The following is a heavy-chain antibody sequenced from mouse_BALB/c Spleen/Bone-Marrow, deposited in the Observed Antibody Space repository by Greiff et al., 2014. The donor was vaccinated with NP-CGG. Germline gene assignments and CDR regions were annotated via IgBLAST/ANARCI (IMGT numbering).Heavy chain of an antibody. CDR2: IHPPDSET. Sequence: VQLQESGAELVRPGASVKLSCKASGYSFTSYWMNWVKQRPGQGLEWIGMIHPPDSETRLNQKFKDKATLTVDKSSSTAYMQLSSPTSEDSAVYYCAREGWDYDGFDYWGQGTTLTVSS. CDR3: AREGWDYDGFDY. D-gene: IGHD2-4*01. CDR1: GYSFTSYW. V-gene: IGHV1-61*01. J-gene: IGHJ2*01.